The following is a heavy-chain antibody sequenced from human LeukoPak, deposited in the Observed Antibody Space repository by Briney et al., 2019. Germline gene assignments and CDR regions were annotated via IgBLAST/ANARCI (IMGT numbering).Heavy chain of an antibody. CDR2: INPSGGST. V-gene: IGHV1-46*01. CDR1: GYTFTSYY. Sequence: ASVKVSCKASGYTFTSYYMHWVRQAPGQGLEWMGIINPSGGSTSYGQKFQGRVTMTRDTSTSTVYMELSSLRSEDTAVYYCARDAPNTYCSSTSCYVGVAGGGEHGMDVWGQGTTVTVSS. D-gene: IGHD2-2*01. J-gene: IGHJ6*02. CDR3: ARDAPNTYCSSTSCYVGVAGGGEHGMDV.